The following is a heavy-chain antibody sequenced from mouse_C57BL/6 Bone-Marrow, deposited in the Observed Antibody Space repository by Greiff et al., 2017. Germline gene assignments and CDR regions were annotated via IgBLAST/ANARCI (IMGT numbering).Heavy chain of an antibody. CDR3: AREGGYSSWFAY. CDR2: INPYNGDT. D-gene: IGHD2-3*01. J-gene: IGHJ3*01. V-gene: IGHV1-20*01. CDR1: GYSFTGYF. Sequence: EVMLVESGPELVKPGDSVKISCKASGYSFTGYFMNWVMQSHGKSLEWIGRINPYNGDTFYNQKFKGKATLTVDKSSSTAHMELRSLTSEDSAVYYCAREGGYSSWFAYWGQGTLVTVSA.